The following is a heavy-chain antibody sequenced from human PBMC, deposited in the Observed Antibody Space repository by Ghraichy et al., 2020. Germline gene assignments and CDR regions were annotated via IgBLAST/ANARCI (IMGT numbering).Heavy chain of an antibody. V-gene: IGHV2-26*01. J-gene: IGHJ6*02. CDR2: IFSNDEK. Sequence: SGPTLVKPTETLTLTCTVSGFSLSNARMGVSWIRQPPGKALEWLAHIFSNDEKSYSTSLKSRLTISKDTSKSQVVLTMTNMDPVDTATYYCARLYYYDSSGYYRYYYYYGMDVWGQGTTVTVSS. D-gene: IGHD3-22*01. CDR3: ARLYYYDSSGYYRYYYYYGMDV. CDR1: GFSLSNARMG.